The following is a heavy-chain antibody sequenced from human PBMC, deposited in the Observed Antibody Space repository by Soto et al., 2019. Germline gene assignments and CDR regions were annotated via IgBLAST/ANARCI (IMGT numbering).Heavy chain of an antibody. CDR2: INSDGSST. J-gene: IGHJ5*02. D-gene: IGHD6-25*01. V-gene: IGHV3-74*01. Sequence: GGSLRLSCAASGFTFSSYWMHWVRQAPGKGLGWVSRINSDGSSTSYADSVKGRFTISRDNAKNTLYLQMTSLRAEDTAVYYCARGGDDNWFDPWGQGTRGTVS. CDR1: GFTFSSYW. CDR3: ARGGDDNWFDP.